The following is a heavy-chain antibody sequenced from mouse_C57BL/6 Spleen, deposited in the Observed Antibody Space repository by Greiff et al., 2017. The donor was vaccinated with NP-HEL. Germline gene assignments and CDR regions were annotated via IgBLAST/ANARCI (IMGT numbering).Heavy chain of an antibody. Sequence: EVQGVESGGGLVKPGGSLKLSCAASGFTFSDYGMHWVRQAPEKGLEWVAYISSGSSTIYYADTVKGRFTNSRDNAKNTLFLQMTSLRSEDTAMYYCARMWLRLYWYFDVWGTGTTVTVSS. CDR1: GFTFSDYG. CDR3: ARMWLRLYWYFDV. V-gene: IGHV5-17*01. CDR2: ISSGSSTI. J-gene: IGHJ1*03. D-gene: IGHD2-2*01.